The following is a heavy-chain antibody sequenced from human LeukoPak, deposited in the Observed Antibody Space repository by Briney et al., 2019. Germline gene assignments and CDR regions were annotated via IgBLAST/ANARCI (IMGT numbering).Heavy chain of an antibody. CDR1: GFTFSTYT. CDR2: ISSRSSYI. CDR3: ARDLLGWELHYFDY. J-gene: IGHJ4*02. V-gene: IGHV3-21*01. Sequence: GGSLRLSCAASGFTFSTYTMNWVRQAPGKGLEWVSSISSRSSYIYYADSVKGRFTTSRDNAKNSLYLQMNSLGAEDTAVYYCARDLLGWELHYFDYWGQGTLVTVSS. D-gene: IGHD1-26*01.